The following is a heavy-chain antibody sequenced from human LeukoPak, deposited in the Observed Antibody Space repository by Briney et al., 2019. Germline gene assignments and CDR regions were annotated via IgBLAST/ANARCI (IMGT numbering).Heavy chain of an antibody. J-gene: IGHJ4*02. D-gene: IGHD6-13*01. CDR1: GGSISSGSYY. Sequence: SETLSLTCTVSGGSISSGSYYWSWIRQPAGKGLEWIGRIYTSGSTNYNPSLKSRVTISVDTSKNQFSLTLSSVTAADTAVYYCAREGWQQLGSRGQGTLVTVSS. CDR3: AREGWQQLGS. V-gene: IGHV4-61*02. CDR2: IYTSGST.